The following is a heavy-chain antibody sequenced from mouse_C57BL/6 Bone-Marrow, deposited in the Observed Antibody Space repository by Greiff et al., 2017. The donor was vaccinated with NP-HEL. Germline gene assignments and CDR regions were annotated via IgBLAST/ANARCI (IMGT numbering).Heavy chain of an antibody. CDR1: GYTFTSYW. CDR2: IDPSDSYT. CDR3: ARRFYGYDVTY. Sequence: QVQLQQPGAELVKPGASVKLSCKASGYTFTSYWMQWVKQRPGQGLEWIGEIDPSDSYTNYNQKFKGKATLTVDTSSSTAYMQLSSLTSEDSAVYYCARRFYGYDVTYWGQGTLVTVSA. D-gene: IGHD2-2*01. V-gene: IGHV1-50*01. J-gene: IGHJ3*01.